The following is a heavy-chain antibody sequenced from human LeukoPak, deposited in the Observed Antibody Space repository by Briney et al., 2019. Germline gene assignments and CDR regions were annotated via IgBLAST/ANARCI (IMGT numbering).Heavy chain of an antibody. CDR2: IYYSGST. Sequence: SETLSLTCTVSGGSICSYYWSWIRQPPGKGLEWIGYIYYSGSTNYNPSLKSRVTISVDTSKNQFSLKLSSVTAADTAVYYCARARRVLLWFGELLSWFDPWGQGTLVTVSS. J-gene: IGHJ5*02. V-gene: IGHV4-59*08. CDR3: ARARRVLLWFGELLSWFDP. D-gene: IGHD3-10*01. CDR1: GGSICSYY.